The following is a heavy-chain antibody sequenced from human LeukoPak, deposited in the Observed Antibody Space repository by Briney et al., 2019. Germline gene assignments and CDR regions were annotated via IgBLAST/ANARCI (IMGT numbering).Heavy chain of an antibody. V-gene: IGHV3-23*01. CDR3: AKDSLHWFDP. CDR1: GFTFNNYA. Sequence: PGGSLRLSCAASGFTFNNYAMTWVRQAPGKGLEWVSLISSSGGSTYYADSVKGRFTISRDNSKNTLYLQMSSLRVEDTAIYYCAKDSLHWFDPWDQGTLVTVSS. CDR2: ISSSGGST. J-gene: IGHJ5*02.